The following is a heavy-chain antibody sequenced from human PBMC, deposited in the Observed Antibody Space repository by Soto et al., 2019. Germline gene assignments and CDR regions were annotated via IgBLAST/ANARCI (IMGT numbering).Heavy chain of an antibody. CDR3: AKATKGYTGYDLDY. Sequence: EVQLLESVGGLVQPGGSLRLSCAASGFSFSGYAMSWVRQAPGKGLEWVSAISGSGSSTYYSDSVRGRFTISRHNSKNTLYLQMNSLRAEDTAVYFCAKATKGYTGYDLDYWGQGAPVTVSP. CDR2: ISGSGSST. J-gene: IGHJ4*02. CDR1: GFSFSGYA. V-gene: IGHV3-23*01. D-gene: IGHD5-12*01.